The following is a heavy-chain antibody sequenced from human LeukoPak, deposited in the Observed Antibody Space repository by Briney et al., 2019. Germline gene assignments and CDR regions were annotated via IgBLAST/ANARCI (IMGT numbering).Heavy chain of an antibody. J-gene: IGHJ4*02. CDR3: AKGHADSSGYYYFDS. D-gene: IGHD3-22*01. CDR1: GFTFSSYG. CDR2: IRGNADTT. V-gene: IGHV3-23*01. Sequence: GGSLRLSCAVSGFTFSSYGMSWVRQAPGKGLEWVSGIRGNADTTYYADSVKGRFSIFRDNSKNMLYLQMNSLRVEDTAVYYCAKGHADSSGYYYFDSWGQGTLVTVPS.